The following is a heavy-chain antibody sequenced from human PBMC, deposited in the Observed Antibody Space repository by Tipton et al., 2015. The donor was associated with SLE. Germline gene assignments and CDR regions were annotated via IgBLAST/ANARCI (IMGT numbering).Heavy chain of an antibody. D-gene: IGHD7-27*01. CDR2: IYNNGVT. CDR3: ATQLGMDAFHI. J-gene: IGHJ3*02. CDR1: GFSVKNNY. V-gene: IGHV3-66*02. Sequence: SLRLSCSASGFSVKNNYMSWVRLAPGKGLEWVSVIYNNGVTDYADSVKGRFTISRDNSKNTLYLQMNSLRADDTAVYYCATQLGMDAFHIWGQGTLVTVSS.